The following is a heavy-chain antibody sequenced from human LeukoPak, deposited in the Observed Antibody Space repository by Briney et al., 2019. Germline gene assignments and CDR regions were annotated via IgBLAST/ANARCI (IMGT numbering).Heavy chain of an antibody. CDR3: ARTTEGGYSGYFYYYYMDV. D-gene: IGHD1-26*01. Sequence: AEPLSLTCTLSGGPISSYYWSWIRQPPGRGREGMGYKYYSGSNKYNPPLKSRVTISVDTSKKQLCLKLSSVTAEDTAVYYWARTTEGGYSGYFYYYYMDVWGKGTTVTISS. V-gene: IGHV4-59*13. CDR2: KYYSGSN. J-gene: IGHJ6*03. CDR1: GGPISSYY.